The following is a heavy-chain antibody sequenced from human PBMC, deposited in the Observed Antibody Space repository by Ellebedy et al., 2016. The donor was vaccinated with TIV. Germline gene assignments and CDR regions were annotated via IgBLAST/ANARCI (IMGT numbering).Heavy chain of an antibody. V-gene: IGHV6-1*01. CDR1: GDSVSTDIG. J-gene: IGHJ6*02. CDR3: ARGWFGSGMGV. CDR2: TYYRSKWNN. D-gene: IGHD3-10*01. Sequence: LRLSCVISGDSVSTDIGWNWIRQSPSRGLEWLGRTYYRSKWNNDYAVSLKSRITINPDTSKNLFSLQFNSVTPEDTAVYYCARGWFGSGMGVWGQGTTVTVSS.